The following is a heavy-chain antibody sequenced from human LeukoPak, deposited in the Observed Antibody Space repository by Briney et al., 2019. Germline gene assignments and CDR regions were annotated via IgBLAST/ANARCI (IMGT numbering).Heavy chain of an antibody. CDR1: GYTFTGYY. CDR3: ARDDRNIGYYGFPDY. J-gene: IGHJ4*02. CDR2: INPNGGGT. V-gene: IGHV1-2*02. Sequence: GASVKVSCKASGYTFTGYYVHWVRQAPGQGLEWMGWINPNGGGTNYAQKFQGRVTMTRDTSIGTVYMELSRLRSDDTAVYYCARDDRNIGYYGFPDYWGQGTLVTVSS. D-gene: IGHD3-22*01.